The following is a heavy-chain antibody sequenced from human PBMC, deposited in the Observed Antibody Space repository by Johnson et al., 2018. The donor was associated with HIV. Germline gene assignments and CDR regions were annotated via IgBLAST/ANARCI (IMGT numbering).Heavy chain of an antibody. CDR1: GFTFSNYA. CDR2: ITASGGTT. CDR3: AKVRRAVYGFDI. J-gene: IGHJ3*02. V-gene: IGHV3-23*04. Sequence: VQLVESGGGVVRPGESLRLSCAASGFTFSNYAMTWVRQAPGEGLEWVADITASGGTTYYADSVKGRFTVSRDDSKNTLYLQMNSLRAEDTAVYYCAKVRRAVYGFDIWGQGTMVTVSS.